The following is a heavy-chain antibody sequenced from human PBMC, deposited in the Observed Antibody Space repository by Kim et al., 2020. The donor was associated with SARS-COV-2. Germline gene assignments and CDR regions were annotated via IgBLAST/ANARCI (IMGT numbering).Heavy chain of an antibody. Sequence: YAQKIQGRVTMTRNTAISTAYMELSSLRSEDTAVYYCASETGDYYYYGMDGWGQGTTVTVSS. CDR3: ASETGDYYYYGMDG. J-gene: IGHJ6*02. V-gene: IGHV1-8*01.